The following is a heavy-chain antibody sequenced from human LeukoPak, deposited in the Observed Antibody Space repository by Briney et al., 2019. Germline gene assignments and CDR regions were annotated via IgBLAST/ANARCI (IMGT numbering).Heavy chain of an antibody. V-gene: IGHV4-38-2*02. J-gene: IGHJ4*02. CDR1: GYSISSGYY. Sequence: SETLSLTCTVSGYSISSGYYWGWIRQPPGKGLEWIGSIYHSGSTYYNPSLKSRVTISVDKSKNQFSLKLSSVTAADTAVYYCARIEFHCTNGVCTDYWGQGTLVTVSS. CDR3: ARIEFHCTNGVCTDY. D-gene: IGHD2-8*01. CDR2: IYHSGST.